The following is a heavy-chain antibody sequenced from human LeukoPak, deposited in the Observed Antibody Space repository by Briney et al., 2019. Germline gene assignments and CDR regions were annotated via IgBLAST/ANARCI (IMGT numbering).Heavy chain of an antibody. Sequence: GGSLRLSCAASGFTFDDYAMHWVRQAPGKGLEWASGISWNSGSIGYADSVKGRFTISRDNAKNSLYPQMNSLRAEDTALYYCAKARLGSSSSYFDYWGQGTLVTVSS. CDR1: GFTFDDYA. CDR2: ISWNSGSI. V-gene: IGHV3-9*01. CDR3: AKARLGSSSSYFDY. J-gene: IGHJ4*02. D-gene: IGHD6-13*01.